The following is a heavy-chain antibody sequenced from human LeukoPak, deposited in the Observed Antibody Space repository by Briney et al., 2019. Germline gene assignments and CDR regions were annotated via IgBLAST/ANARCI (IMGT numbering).Heavy chain of an antibody. J-gene: IGHJ5*02. Sequence: SETLSLTCTVSGGSISSYYWSWIRQPPGKGLEWIGEINHSGSTNYNPSLKSRVTISVDTSKNQFSLKLSSVTAADTALYYCARAPVNNWFDPWGQGTLVTVSS. CDR1: GGSISSYY. V-gene: IGHV4-34*01. CDR3: ARAPVNNWFDP. CDR2: INHSGST. D-gene: IGHD4-17*01.